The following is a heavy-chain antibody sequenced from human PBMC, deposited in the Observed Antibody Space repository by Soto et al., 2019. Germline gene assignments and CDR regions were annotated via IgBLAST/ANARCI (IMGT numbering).Heavy chain of an antibody. Sequence: SKNLSLTCAVSVGSISISTWRSWVRHPPGKGLEWIGEIYHSGSTNYTPSLKSRVTFSVDKSKNQFSLKLTSVTAADTAVYYCARITRWYSSSWYWFDPWGQGTLVTGSS. CDR1: VGSISISTW. CDR3: ARITRWYSSSWYWFDP. J-gene: IGHJ5*02. CDR2: IYHSGST. D-gene: IGHD6-13*01. V-gene: IGHV4-4*02.